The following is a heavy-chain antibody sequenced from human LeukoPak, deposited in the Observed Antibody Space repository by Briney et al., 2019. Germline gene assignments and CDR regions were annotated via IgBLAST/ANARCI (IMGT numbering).Heavy chain of an antibody. CDR2: IYTSGST. D-gene: IGHD2-21*01. CDR1: GGSFGSYY. Sequence: PSETLSLTCTVSGGSFGSYYWSWTRQPAGKGLEWIGRIYTSGSTNYNPSLKSRVDMSVDRSKNQISLKLTSVTAADTAVYYCARGLVVLGYYYDDVDVWGQGTLVTVSS. CDR3: ARGLVVLGYYYDDVDV. V-gene: IGHV4-4*07. J-gene: IGHJ6*02.